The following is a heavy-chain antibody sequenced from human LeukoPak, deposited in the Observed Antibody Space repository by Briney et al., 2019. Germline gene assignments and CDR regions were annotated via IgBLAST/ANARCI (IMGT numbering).Heavy chain of an antibody. CDR3: ATEPLRGKKYSSSLWRGLETMFDY. CDR1: GYTLTELS. D-gene: IGHD6-6*01. V-gene: IGHV1-24*01. CDR2: FDPEDGET. Sequence: GASVKVSCKVSGYTLTELSMHWVRQAPGKGLEWMGGFDPEDGETIYAQKFQGRVTMTEDTSTDTAYMELSSLRSEDTAVYYCATEPLRGKKYSSSLWRGLETMFDYWGQGTLVTVSS. J-gene: IGHJ4*02.